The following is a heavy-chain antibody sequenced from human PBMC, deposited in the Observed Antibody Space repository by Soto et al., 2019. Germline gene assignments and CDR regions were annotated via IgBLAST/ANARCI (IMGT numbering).Heavy chain of an antibody. CDR1: GGSISSGGYY. V-gene: IGHV4-31*03. Sequence: QVQLQESGPGLVQPSQTLSLTCTVSGGSISSGGYYWSWIRQHPGTGLEWIGHISYSGSTYYNTSLRGRVTRSVDTSRTQFSLLVNSVTAAATAVSYCARGVLHWGQGTLVTVSS. CDR2: ISYSGST. J-gene: IGHJ4*01. CDR3: ARGVLH.